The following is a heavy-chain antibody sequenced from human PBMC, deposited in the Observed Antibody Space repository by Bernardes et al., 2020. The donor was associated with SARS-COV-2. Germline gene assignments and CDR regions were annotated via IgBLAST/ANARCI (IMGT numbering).Heavy chain of an antibody. D-gene: IGHD3-22*01. CDR2: IYSSGNT. V-gene: IGHV4-61*02. Sequence: SETLSLTCTVSGGSFSSGSYYWSWIRRPAGKGLEWIGRIYSSGNTNYSPSLKSRVTMSVDTSKNQFSLGLSSVTAADTAVYYCARVGYYDNGPRNGMDVWGQGTTVTVSS. J-gene: IGHJ6*02. CDR3: ARVGYYDNGPRNGMDV. CDR1: GGSFSSGSYY.